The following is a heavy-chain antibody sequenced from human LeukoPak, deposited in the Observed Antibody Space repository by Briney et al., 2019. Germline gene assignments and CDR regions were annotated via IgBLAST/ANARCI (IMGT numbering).Heavy chain of an antibody. D-gene: IGHD3-22*01. CDR3: ARYYDGTFDY. CDR1: GFTFSSYG. V-gene: IGHV3-30*02. J-gene: IGHJ4*02. Sequence: GGSLRLSCAASGFTFSSYGMHWVRQAPGKGLEWVAFIRYDGSNKYYGDSVKGRFTISRDNSKNTLYLQMNSLRAEDTAVYYCARYYDGTFDYWGQGTLVTVSS. CDR2: IRYDGSNK.